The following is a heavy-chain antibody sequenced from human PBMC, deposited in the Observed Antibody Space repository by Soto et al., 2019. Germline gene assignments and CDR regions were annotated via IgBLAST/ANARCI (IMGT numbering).Heavy chain of an antibody. J-gene: IGHJ4*02. D-gene: IGHD2-21*02. CDR2: ISAYNGNT. V-gene: IGHV1-18*04. CDR1: GYTFTSYG. CDR3: ARDGYEYCGGDCYSKY. Sequence: GASVKVSCKASGYTFTSYGISWVRQAPGEGLEWMGWISAYNGNTNYAQKLQGRVTMTTDTSTSTAYMELRSLRSDDTAVYYCARDGYEYCGGDCYSKYWGQGTLVTVSS.